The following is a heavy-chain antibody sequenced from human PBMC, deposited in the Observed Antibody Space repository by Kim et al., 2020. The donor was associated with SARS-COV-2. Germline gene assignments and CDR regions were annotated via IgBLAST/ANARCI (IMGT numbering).Heavy chain of an antibody. CDR2: KRRGST. J-gene: IGHJ4*02. Sequence: KRRGSTNYNPSLKSRVTISVDTSKNQFSLKLTSVNAADTAVYYCARTMDYWGQGTLVTVSS. CDR3: ARTMDY. V-gene: IGHV4-34*01.